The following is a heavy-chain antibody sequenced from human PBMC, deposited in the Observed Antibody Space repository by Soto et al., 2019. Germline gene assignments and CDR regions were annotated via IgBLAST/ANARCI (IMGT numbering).Heavy chain of an antibody. J-gene: IGHJ3*02. CDR2: INHSGST. V-gene: IGHV4-34*01. CDR3: ARSDYDYIWGSPGAFDI. D-gene: IGHD3-16*01. Sequence: ETLSLTCAVYGGAFSGYYWSWIRQPPGKGLEWIGEINHSGSTNYNPSLKSRVTISVDTSKNQFSLKLSSVTAADTAVYYCARSDYDYIWGSPGAFDIWGQGTMVTVSS. CDR1: GGAFSGYY.